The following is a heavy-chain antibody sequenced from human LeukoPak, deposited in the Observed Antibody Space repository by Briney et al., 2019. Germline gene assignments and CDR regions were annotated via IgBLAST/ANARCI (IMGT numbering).Heavy chain of an antibody. V-gene: IGHV3-48*03. D-gene: IGHD3-16*01. CDR1: GFTFSSYE. Sequence: GGSLRLSCAASGFTFSSYEMNWVRQAPGKGLEWVSYISSSGSTIYYADSVKGRFTISRDNAKNSLYLQMNSLRAEDTAVYYCARDPWGNRAALNYFDYWGQGTLVTVSS. J-gene: IGHJ4*02. CDR3: ARDPWGNRAALNYFDY. CDR2: ISSSGSTI.